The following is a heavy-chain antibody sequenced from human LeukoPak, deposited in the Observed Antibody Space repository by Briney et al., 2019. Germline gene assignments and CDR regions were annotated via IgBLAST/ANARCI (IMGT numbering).Heavy chain of an antibody. CDR3: ARVPNNDILTGYRYYYYMDV. Sequence: ASVKVSCKASGYTFTGYYMHWVRQAPGQGLEWMGWINPNSGGTNYAQKFQGRVTMTRDTSISTAYMELSRLRSDDTAVYYCARVPNNDILTGYRYYYYMDVWGKGTTVTISS. J-gene: IGHJ6*03. CDR1: GYTFTGYY. V-gene: IGHV1-2*02. CDR2: INPNSGGT. D-gene: IGHD3-9*01.